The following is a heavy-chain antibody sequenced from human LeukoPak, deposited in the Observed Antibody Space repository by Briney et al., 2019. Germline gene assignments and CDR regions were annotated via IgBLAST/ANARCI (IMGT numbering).Heavy chain of an antibody. V-gene: IGHV3-23*01. CDR3: AKVAGYSSSWYFDY. Sequence: GGSLRLSCAASGFTFSSYAMSWARQAPGRGLEWVSIISSGGGSTYYADSVKGRFTISRDNSKDTLFLQMNSLRADDTAVYYCAKVAGYSSSWYFDYWGQGTLVTVSS. J-gene: IGHJ4*02. CDR1: GFTFSSYA. D-gene: IGHD6-13*01. CDR2: ISSGGGST.